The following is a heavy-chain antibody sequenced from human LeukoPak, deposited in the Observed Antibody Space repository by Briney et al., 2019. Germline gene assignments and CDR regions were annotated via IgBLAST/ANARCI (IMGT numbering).Heavy chain of an antibody. CDR3: ARGPYYDSSGYYGHYYYYGMDV. D-gene: IGHD3-22*01. V-gene: IGHV1-2*04. CDR1: GYTFTGYY. CDR2: INPNSGGT. Sequence: ASVKVSCKASGYTFTGYYMHWVRQAPGQGLEWMGWINPNSGGTNYAQKFQGWVTMTRDTSISTAYMELSRRRSDDTAVYYCARGPYYDSSGYYGHYYYYGMDVWGQGTTVTVSS. J-gene: IGHJ6*02.